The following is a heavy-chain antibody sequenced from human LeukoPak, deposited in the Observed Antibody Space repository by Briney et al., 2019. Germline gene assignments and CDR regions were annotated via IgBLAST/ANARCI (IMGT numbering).Heavy chain of an antibody. Sequence: GGSLRLSCAASGFTFSSYAMNWVRQAPGKGLEWVSVISGSGGSTYYADSVKGRFTISRDNSKNTLYLQMSSLRAEDTAVYYCAKVEQWLVPSDYWGQGTLVTVSS. J-gene: IGHJ4*02. CDR1: GFTFSSYA. V-gene: IGHV3-23*01. D-gene: IGHD6-19*01. CDR2: ISGSGGST. CDR3: AKVEQWLVPSDY.